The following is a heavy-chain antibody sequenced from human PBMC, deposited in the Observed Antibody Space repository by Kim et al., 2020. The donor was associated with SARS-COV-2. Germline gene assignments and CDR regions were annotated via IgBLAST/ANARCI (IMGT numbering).Heavy chain of an antibody. CDR3: ARGYESGSAYYFDY. Sequence: GGSLRLSCVAYGFTFGTYGMHWVRQAPGKGLEWVALITYDAGSVYYTDSVKGRFTTSRDKSENTLYLQMDSLRAEDSAVYYCARGYESGSAYYFDYWGRGTPVAVSS. J-gene: IGHJ4*02. CDR2: ITYDAGSV. CDR1: GFTFGTYG. D-gene: IGHD2-15*01. V-gene: IGHV3-30*03.